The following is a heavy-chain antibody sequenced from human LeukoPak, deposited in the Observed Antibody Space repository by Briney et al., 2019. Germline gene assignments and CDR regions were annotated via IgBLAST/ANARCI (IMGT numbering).Heavy chain of an antibody. Sequence: GGSLRLSCAASGFTFSSYAMSWVRQAPGKGLEWVSAISGDGAKTYYPDSVRGRFTISRDNSKNTLYLQMNSLSAEDTAVYYCAKEYSSSGFFDYWGQGTLFTVFS. CDR1: GFTFSSYA. V-gene: IGHV3-23*01. CDR3: AKEYSSSGFFDY. D-gene: IGHD6-6*01. CDR2: ISGDGAKT. J-gene: IGHJ4*02.